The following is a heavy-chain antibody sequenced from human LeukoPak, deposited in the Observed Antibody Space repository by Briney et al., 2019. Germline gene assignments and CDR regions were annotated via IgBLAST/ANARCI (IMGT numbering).Heavy chain of an antibody. CDR2: ISSSGSTI. V-gene: IGHV3-48*04. D-gene: IGHD5-18*01. CDR3: ARRQVGYSYGYSYYYMDV. J-gene: IGHJ6*03. Sequence: PGGSLRLSCAASGFTFSSYSMNWVRQAPGKGLEWVSYISSSGSTIYYADSVKGRFTISRDNAKNSLYLQMNSLRAEDTAVYYCARRQVGYSYGYSYYYMDVWGKGTTVTVSS. CDR1: GFTFSSYS.